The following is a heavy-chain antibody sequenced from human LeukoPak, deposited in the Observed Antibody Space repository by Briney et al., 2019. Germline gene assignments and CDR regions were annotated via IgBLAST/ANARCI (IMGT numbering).Heavy chain of an antibody. D-gene: IGHD2-2*01. J-gene: IGHJ5*02. CDR2: VNLQGGT. CDR3: AGLVPAAADDGGPGFDP. CDR1: GGSITQTNY. Sequence: SETLSLTCDVSGGSITQTNYWTWVRQPPGKGLEWIGEVNLQGGTNYNPSLLRRVAISVDTSANHVSLKMTSVTAADTAVYYCAGLVPAAADDGGPGFDPWGQGTLVTVSS. V-gene: IGHV4-4*02.